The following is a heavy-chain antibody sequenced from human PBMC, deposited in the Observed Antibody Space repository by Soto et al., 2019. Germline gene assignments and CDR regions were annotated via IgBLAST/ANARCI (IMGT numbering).Heavy chain of an antibody. D-gene: IGHD3-10*01. CDR3: AKDRFMVRGVITLRHYYGMDV. CDR1: GFTFSSYG. J-gene: IGHJ6*02. CDR2: ISYDGSNK. V-gene: IGHV3-30*18. Sequence: GGSLRLSCAASGFTFSSYGMHWVRQAPGKGLEWVAVISYDGSNKYYADSVKGRFTISRDNSKNTLYLQMNSLRAEDTAVYYCAKDRFMVRGVITLRHYYGMDVWGQGTTVTVSS.